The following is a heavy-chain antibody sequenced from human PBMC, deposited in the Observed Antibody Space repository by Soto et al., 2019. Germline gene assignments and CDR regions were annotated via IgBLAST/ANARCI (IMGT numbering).Heavy chain of an antibody. CDR3: AKWTESMDV. CDR2: ISYDGSNK. Sequence: SLRLSCAASGFTFSSYGMHWFRQAPGKGLEWVAVISYDGSNKYYADSVKGRFTISRDNSKNTLYLQMNSLRAEDTAVYYCAKWTESMDVWGQGTTVTVSS. V-gene: IGHV3-30*18. J-gene: IGHJ6*02. CDR1: GFTFSSYG.